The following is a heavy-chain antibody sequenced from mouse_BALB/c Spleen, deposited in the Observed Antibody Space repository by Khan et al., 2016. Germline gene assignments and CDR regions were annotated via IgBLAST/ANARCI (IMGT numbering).Heavy chain of an antibody. D-gene: IGHD2-1*01. J-gene: IGHJ2*01. CDR2: ISYSGIT. CDR1: GDSITSGY. V-gene: IGHV3-8*02. Sequence: EVQLQESGPSLVKPSQTLSLTCSVTGDSITSGYWNWIRKFPGNKLEYMGYISYSGITYYSPSLKSRISITRDTSKNQYFLHLSSVTTEDTATYFWASYLLNYFDCWGQGTTLTVSS. CDR3: ASYLLNYFDC.